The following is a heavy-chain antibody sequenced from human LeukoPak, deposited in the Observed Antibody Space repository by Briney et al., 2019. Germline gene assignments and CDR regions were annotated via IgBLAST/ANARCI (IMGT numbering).Heavy chain of an antibody. CDR1: GFTFSSYA. D-gene: IGHD5-18*01. V-gene: IGHV3-21*01. CDR3: ARDSRIGYGYSYGYYFDY. CDR2: ISSSSSYI. Sequence: GGSLRLSCAASGFTFSSYAMSWVRQAPGKGLEWVSSISSSSSYIYYADSVKGRFTISRDNAKNSLYLQMNSLRAEDTAVYYCARDSRIGYGYSYGYYFDYWGQGTLVTVSS. J-gene: IGHJ4*02.